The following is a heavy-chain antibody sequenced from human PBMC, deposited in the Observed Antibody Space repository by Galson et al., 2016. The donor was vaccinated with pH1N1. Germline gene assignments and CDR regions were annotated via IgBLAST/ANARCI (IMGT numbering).Heavy chain of an antibody. CDR1: GFSLSTSGVG. Sequence: PALVKPTQTLTLTCTFSGFSLSTSGVGVGWFRQPPGKALEWLALIYWDDAKRYSPSLRTRLTITKDTSDDQVVLTMTSMDPVDTATYFCAHREMLRGAPVFGYWGQGTLVTVSS. V-gene: IGHV2-5*02. CDR2: IYWDDAK. D-gene: IGHD3-10*01. J-gene: IGHJ4*02. CDR3: AHREMLRGAPVFGY.